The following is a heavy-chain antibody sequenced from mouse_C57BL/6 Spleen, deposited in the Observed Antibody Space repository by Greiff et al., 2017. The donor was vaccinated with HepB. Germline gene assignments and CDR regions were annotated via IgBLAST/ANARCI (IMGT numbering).Heavy chain of an antibody. CDR1: GYAFRSYW. V-gene: IGHV1-80*01. D-gene: IGHD1-1*01. Sequence: QVQLQQSGAELVKPGASVKISCKASGYAFRSYWMNWVKQRPGKGLEWIGQIYPGDGDTNYNGKLKGKATLTADKSSSTAYMQLSSLTSEDSAVYFCARSFTTVPVGDYWGQGTTLTVSS. CDR2: IYPGDGDT. CDR3: ARSFTTVPVGDY. J-gene: IGHJ2*01.